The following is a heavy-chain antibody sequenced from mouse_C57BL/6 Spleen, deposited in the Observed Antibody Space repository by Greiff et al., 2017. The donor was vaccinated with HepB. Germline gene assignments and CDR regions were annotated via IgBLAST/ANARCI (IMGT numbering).Heavy chain of an antibody. CDR3: ATASYDGYSSFAY. CDR1: GYTFTSYW. D-gene: IGHD2-3*01. Sequence: QVQLQQPGAELVRPRSSVKLSCKASGYTFTSYWMHWVKQRPIQGLEWIGNIDPSDSETHYNQKFKDKATLTVDKSSSTAYMQLSSLTSEDSAVYYCATASYDGYSSFAYWGQGTLVTVSA. J-gene: IGHJ3*01. V-gene: IGHV1-52*01. CDR2: IDPSDSET.